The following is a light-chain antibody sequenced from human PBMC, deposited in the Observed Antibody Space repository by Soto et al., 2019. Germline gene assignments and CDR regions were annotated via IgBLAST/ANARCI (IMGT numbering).Light chain of an antibody. CDR1: QSISSW. Sequence: DIQMTQSPFTLSASVGDRVTITCRASQSISSWLAWYQQKPGKAPKLLISDASSLESGVPSRFSGDRSGTEFTLTINSLHPEDVATYFCQQFSSYWTFGQGTRVEIK. CDR2: DAS. CDR3: QQFSSYWT. V-gene: IGKV1-5*01. J-gene: IGKJ1*01.